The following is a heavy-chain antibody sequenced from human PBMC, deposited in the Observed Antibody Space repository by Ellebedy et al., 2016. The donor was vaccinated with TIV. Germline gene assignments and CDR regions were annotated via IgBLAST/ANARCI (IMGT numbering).Heavy chain of an antibody. V-gene: IGHV1-18*01. D-gene: IGHD1-7*01. CDR2: INTDKGNT. CDR1: GYTFTSYG. Sequence: AASVKVSCKASGYTFTSYGMGWVRQAPGQGLEWMGWINTDKGNTNYEPKFRARITMTADKFTSTAYMELRSMRSDDTAVYYCVRDWNYLMDVWGQGTTVIVSS. CDR3: VRDWNYLMDV. J-gene: IGHJ6*02.